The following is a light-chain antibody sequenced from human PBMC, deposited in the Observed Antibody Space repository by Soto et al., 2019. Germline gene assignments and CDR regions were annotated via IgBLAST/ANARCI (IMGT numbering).Light chain of an antibody. J-gene: IGKJ5*01. CDR3: QQYGTSPIT. V-gene: IGKV3-20*01. CDR1: QSVSSSY. CDR2: DAS. Sequence: EIVLTQSPGTFSLSPGERATLSCRASQSVSSSYLAWYQQRPGQAPRLLIYDASSRATGIPDRFSGSGSGADFTLTISRLEPEDFAVYSCQQYGTSPITFGQGTRLEIK.